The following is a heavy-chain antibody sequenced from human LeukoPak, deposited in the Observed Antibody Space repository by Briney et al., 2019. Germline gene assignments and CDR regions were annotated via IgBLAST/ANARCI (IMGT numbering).Heavy chain of an antibody. CDR1: GGFISSYY. CDR3: ARVGGVPAATS. D-gene: IGHD2-2*01. V-gene: IGHV4-59*01. Sequence: SDTLSLTCTVSGGFISSYYWSWLRQPPGKLVELIGIIYYSKSTNYNPSFKSRVTISVDTSNNQFSLKLSSVPAADTAVYYCARVGGVPAATSWGQGTLVTVSS. CDR2: IYYSKST. J-gene: IGHJ5*02.